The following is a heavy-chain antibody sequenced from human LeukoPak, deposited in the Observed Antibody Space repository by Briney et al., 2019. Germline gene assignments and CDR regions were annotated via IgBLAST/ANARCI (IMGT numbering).Heavy chain of an antibody. CDR1: GFILGNAW. D-gene: IGHD5-18*01. CDR3: TTEGFTYGHHSFDS. Sequence: GGSLRLSCAASGFILGNAWMSWVRQAPGKGLEWVAHIKRNFEGATQHYAASVNGRFTISKDESKNTVFLQMSSLKIEDTAVYFCTTEGFTYGHHSFDSWGQGTLVTVSS. J-gene: IGHJ4*02. V-gene: IGHV3-15*06. CDR2: IKRNFEGATQ.